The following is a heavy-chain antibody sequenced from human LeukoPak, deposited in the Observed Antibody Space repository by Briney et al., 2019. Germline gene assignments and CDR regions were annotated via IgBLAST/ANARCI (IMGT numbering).Heavy chain of an antibody. CDR3: ARAGDSSGYYHEYFQH. Sequence: SETLSLTCAVYGGSFSGYYWSWIRRPPGKGLEWIGEINHSGSTNYNPSLKSRVTISVDTSKNQFSLKLSSVTAADTAVYYCARAGDSSGYYHEYFQHWGQGTLVTVSS. V-gene: IGHV4-34*01. CDR2: INHSGST. D-gene: IGHD3-22*01. CDR1: GGSFSGYY. J-gene: IGHJ1*01.